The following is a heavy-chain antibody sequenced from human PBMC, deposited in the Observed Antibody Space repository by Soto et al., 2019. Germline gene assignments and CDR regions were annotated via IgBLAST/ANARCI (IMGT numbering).Heavy chain of an antibody. D-gene: IGHD2-21*02. CDR2: IIPIFGTT. Sequence: VQLVQSGAEVKKPGSSVKVSCKASGGTFSNYPFIWVRQAPEQGLDWMGGIIPIFGTTDYGQRFQGRVTIAADESTNTAYMEPSSLRSDDTAVYYCARSLCCGGGCYSHFDYWGQGALVPVSS. CDR1: GGTFSNYP. J-gene: IGHJ4*02. V-gene: IGHV1-69*01. CDR3: ARSLCCGGGCYSHFDY.